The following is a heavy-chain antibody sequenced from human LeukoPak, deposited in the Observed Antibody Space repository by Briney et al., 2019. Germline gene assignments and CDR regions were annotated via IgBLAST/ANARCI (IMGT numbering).Heavy chain of an antibody. D-gene: IGHD1-26*01. CDR1: GGTFSSYA. Sequence: ASVKVSCKAYGGTFSSYAISWVRQAPGQGLEWMGRIIPIFGTANYAQKFQGRVTITTDESTSTAYMELSSLRSEDTAVYYCARGPHSGSYYFDYWGQGTLVTVSS. V-gene: IGHV1-69*05. J-gene: IGHJ4*02. CDR3: ARGPHSGSYYFDY. CDR2: IIPIFGTA.